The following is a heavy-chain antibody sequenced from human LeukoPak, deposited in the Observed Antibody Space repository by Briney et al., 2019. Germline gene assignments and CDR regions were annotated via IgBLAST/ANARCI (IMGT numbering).Heavy chain of an antibody. Sequence: SETLSLTCTVSGGSISSGGYYWSWIRQHPGKGLEWLGYIYYSGSTYYNPSRKSRVTIAVDTSKNQFSLKLSSVTAADTAVYYCGIERITMVRGVIGGFDYWGQGTLVTVSS. CDR3: GIERITMVRGVIGGFDY. CDR2: IYYSGST. D-gene: IGHD3-10*01. J-gene: IGHJ4*02. CDR1: GGSISSGGYY. V-gene: IGHV4-31*03.